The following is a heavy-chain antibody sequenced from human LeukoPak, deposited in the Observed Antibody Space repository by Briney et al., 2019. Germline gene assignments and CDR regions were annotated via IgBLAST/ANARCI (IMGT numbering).Heavy chain of an antibody. CDR1: GYTFTSYG. V-gene: IGHV1-18*01. D-gene: IGHD1-7*01. CDR2: ISAYNGNT. J-gene: IGHJ4*02. CDR3: ARETGTTVSPDY. Sequence: AAVKVSCKASGYTFTSYGIGWVRQAPGQGLEWMGWISAYNGNTNYAQKLQGRVTMTTDTSTSTAYMELRSLRSDDTAVYYCARETGTTVSPDYWGQGTLVTVSS.